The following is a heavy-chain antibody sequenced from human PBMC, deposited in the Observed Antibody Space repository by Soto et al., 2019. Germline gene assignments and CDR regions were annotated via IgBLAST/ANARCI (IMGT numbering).Heavy chain of an antibody. D-gene: IGHD2-15*01. CDR3: AREYCSDRSCAGVDY. Sequence: GASVKVSCKASGGGNLRDYRTTWVRRAPGQGLEWMGWIIANLDSTKYAQKLQGRVTMTADASTNTVYMELRSLGSDDTAVYYCAREYCSDRSCAGVDYWGQGTLVSVSS. CDR2: IIANLDST. J-gene: IGHJ4*02. CDR1: GGGNLRDYR. V-gene: IGHV1-18*04.